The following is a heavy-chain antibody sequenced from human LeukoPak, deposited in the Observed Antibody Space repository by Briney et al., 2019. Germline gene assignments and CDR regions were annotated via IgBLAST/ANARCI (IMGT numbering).Heavy chain of an antibody. V-gene: IGHV5-51*01. D-gene: IGHD2-2*01. CDR2: TYPGDSDA. Sequence: GESLKISCKGSGYIFTSYWIGWVRQMPGKGLEWMGITYPGDSDARYSPSFQGQVTISADKSISTAYLQWSSLKASDTAMYYCARQGCSSTSCSNWFDPWGQGTLVTVSS. CDR1: GYIFTSYW. J-gene: IGHJ5*02. CDR3: ARQGCSSTSCSNWFDP.